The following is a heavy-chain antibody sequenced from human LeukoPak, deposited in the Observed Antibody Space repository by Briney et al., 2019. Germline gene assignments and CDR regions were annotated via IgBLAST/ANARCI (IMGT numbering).Heavy chain of an antibody. V-gene: IGHV3-23*01. D-gene: IGHD3-22*01. CDR1: GFTFSSYE. CDR2: ISGSGGST. Sequence: GGSLRLSCAASGFTFSSYEMNWVRQAPGKGLEWVSAISGSGGSTYYADSVKGRFTISRDNSKNTLYLQMNSLRAEDTAVYYCASTAYYYDSSGWPGWYYFDYWGQGTLVTVSS. J-gene: IGHJ4*02. CDR3: ASTAYYYDSSGWPGWYYFDY.